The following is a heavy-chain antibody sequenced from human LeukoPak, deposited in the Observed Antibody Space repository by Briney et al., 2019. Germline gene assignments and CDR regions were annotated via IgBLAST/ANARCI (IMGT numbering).Heavy chain of an antibody. Sequence: GGSLRLSCAASGFTFSSYGMHWVRQAPGKGLEWVAFIRYDGSNKYYADSVKGRFTISRDNSKNTLYLQMNSLRAEDTAVYYCARDRYGSGSYYMDVWGKGTTVTISS. D-gene: IGHD3-10*01. V-gene: IGHV3-30*02. CDR3: ARDRYGSGSYYMDV. CDR1: GFTFSSYG. CDR2: IRYDGSNK. J-gene: IGHJ6*04.